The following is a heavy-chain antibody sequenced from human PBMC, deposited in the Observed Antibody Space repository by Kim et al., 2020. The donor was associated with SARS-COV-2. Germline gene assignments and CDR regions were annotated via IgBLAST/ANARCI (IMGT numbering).Heavy chain of an antibody. V-gene: IGHV5-10-1*01. Sequence: GESLKISCKGSGYGFTTSWIVWVRQMPGKGLEWLGRIDPSDSYKDYSPSFQGHVTISADKSITTAYLQWSSLKASDTAIYFCARAVGAQRDDAYDIWGQG. CDR1: GYGFTTSW. J-gene: IGHJ3*02. D-gene: IGHD1-26*01. CDR2: IDPSDSYK. CDR3: ARAVGAQRDDAYDI.